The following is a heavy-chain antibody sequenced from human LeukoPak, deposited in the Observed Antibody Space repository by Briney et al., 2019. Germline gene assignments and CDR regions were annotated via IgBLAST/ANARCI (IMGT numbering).Heavy chain of an antibody. V-gene: IGHV4-4*07. CDR1: DDSFSSHY. CDR2: IYTSGST. CDR3: ARENSGSYREFDY. J-gene: IGHJ4*02. D-gene: IGHD1-26*01. Sequence: SKTLSLTYAVSDDSFSSHYWTWIRQPAGKGLEWIGRIYTSGSTNYNASLKSRVSMSVDTSKNQFSLKLSSVTAADTAVFYCARENSGSYREFDYWGQGTLVTVSS.